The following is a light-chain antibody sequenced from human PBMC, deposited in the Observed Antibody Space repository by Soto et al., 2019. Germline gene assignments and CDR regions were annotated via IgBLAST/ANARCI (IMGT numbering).Light chain of an antibody. CDR1: SSNIGAGYD. CDR2: GNS. V-gene: IGLV1-40*01. J-gene: IGLJ1*01. Sequence: QSGLTQPPSGSGAPGQRVTISCTWSSSNIGAGYDVHWYQQLPGTAPKLLIYGNSNRPSGVPDRFSGSKSGTSASLAITGLQAEDEADYYCQSYDSSLSGYVFGTGTKLTVL. CDR3: QSYDSSLSGYV.